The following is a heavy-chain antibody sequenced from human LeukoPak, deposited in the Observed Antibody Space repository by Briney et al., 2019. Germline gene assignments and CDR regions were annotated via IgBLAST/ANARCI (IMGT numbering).Heavy chain of an antibody. D-gene: IGHD5-12*01. J-gene: IGHJ4*02. Sequence: TSETRSLTCTVSGGSISSYYWSWIRQPPGKGLEWIGYIYYSGSTNYNPSLKSRVTISVDTSKNQFSLKLSSVTAAGTAVYYCARYHSGYDDYWGQGTLVTVSS. CDR3: ARYHSGYDDY. CDR2: IYYSGST. CDR1: GGSISSYY. V-gene: IGHV4-59*01.